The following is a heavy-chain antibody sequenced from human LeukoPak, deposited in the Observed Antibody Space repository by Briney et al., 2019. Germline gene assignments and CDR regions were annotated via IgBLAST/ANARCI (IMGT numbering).Heavy chain of an antibody. J-gene: IGHJ4*02. V-gene: IGHV1-24*01. CDR3: ATDSITQDGYNSFDY. CDR1: GYTLTELS. D-gene: IGHD5-24*01. CDR2: FDPEDGET. Sequence: ASVKVSCKVSGYTLTELSMHWVRQAPGKGLAWMGGFDPEDGETIYAQKFQGRVTMNEDTSTDTAYMELSSLRSEDTAVYYCATDSITQDGYNSFDYWGQGTLVTVSS.